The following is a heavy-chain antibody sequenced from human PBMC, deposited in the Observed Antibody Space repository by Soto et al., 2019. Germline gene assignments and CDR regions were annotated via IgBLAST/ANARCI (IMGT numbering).Heavy chain of an antibody. Sequence: ESLKISCKGSGYSFTSYWISWVRQMPGKGLEWMGRIDPSDSYTNYSPSFQGHVTISADKSISTAYLQWSSLKASDTAMYYCASSFSGSFGYDSSGYTSWFDPWGQGTLVTVSS. CDR1: GYSFTSYW. J-gene: IGHJ5*02. CDR3: ASSFSGSFGYDSSGYTSWFDP. V-gene: IGHV5-10-1*01. D-gene: IGHD3-22*01. CDR2: IDPSDSYT.